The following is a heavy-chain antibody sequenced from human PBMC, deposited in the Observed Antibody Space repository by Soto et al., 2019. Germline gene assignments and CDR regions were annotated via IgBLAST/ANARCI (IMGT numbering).Heavy chain of an antibody. CDR3: AKDSSSWYLDS. D-gene: IGHD6-13*01. CDR2: IWDNGSST. V-gene: IGHV3-33*03. J-gene: IGHJ4*02. Sequence: GGSLRLSCAASGITFSRSGMHWVRQAPGKGLEWVAHIWDNGSSTYYADSVKGRFTISRDNAKNSLHLQMNSLRADDTAVYYCAKDSSSWYLDSWGRGTLVTVSS. CDR1: GITFSRSG.